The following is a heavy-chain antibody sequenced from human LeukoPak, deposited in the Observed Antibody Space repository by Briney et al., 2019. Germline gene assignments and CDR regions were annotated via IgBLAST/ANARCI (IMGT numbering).Heavy chain of an antibody. D-gene: IGHD2-15*01. J-gene: IGHJ4*02. Sequence: GGSLRLSCAASGFIFSTYSMTWVRQAPGKGPEWVAYIISGSNTIYYADSVKGRFTVSRDNAKNSLFLQMNSLRAEDTAIYYCARNGALGSCSGGSCPLDYWGQGTLVTVSS. CDR1: GFIFSTYS. CDR3: ARNGALGSCSGGSCPLDY. CDR2: IISGSNTI. V-gene: IGHV3-48*01.